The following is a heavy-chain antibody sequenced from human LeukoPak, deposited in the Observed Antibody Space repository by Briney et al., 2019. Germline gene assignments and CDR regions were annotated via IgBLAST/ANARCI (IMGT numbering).Heavy chain of an antibody. D-gene: IGHD4-11*01. V-gene: IGHV3-74*01. Sequence: GGSLRLSCAASGLTFSSHWMHWVRQAPGKGLVWVSRITNDGSSTTYADSVKGRFAISRDNSKSTLYLQINNVRVEDTAIYYCASLSAMTTAPPDVWGHGTTVTVSS. CDR1: GLTFSSHW. J-gene: IGHJ6*02. CDR2: ITNDGSST. CDR3: ASLSAMTTAPPDV.